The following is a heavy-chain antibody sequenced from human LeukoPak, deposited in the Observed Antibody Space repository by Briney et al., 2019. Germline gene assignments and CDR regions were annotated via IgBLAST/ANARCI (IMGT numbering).Heavy chain of an antibody. CDR2: IRYDGSNK. Sequence: GGSLRLSCAASGFTFSSYGMHWVRRAPGKGLEWVAFIRYDGSNKYYADSVKGRFTISRDNSKNTLYLQMNSLRAEDTAVYYCAKDWSFGWFGELFQRDYYYMDVWGKGTTVTISS. D-gene: IGHD3-10*01. V-gene: IGHV3-30*02. CDR3: AKDWSFGWFGELFQRDYYYMDV. CDR1: GFTFSSYG. J-gene: IGHJ6*03.